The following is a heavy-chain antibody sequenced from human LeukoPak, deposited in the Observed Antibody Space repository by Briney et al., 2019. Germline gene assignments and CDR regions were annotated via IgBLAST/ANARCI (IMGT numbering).Heavy chain of an antibody. CDR2: IYYSGST. Sequence: SSETLSLTCTVSGGSISSSSYYWGWIRQPPGKGLEWIGSIYYSGSTYYNPSLKSRVTISVDTSKNQFSLKLSSVTAADTAVYYCARRGSGWYYFDYWGQGTLVTVSS. J-gene: IGHJ4*02. D-gene: IGHD6-19*01. CDR3: ARRGSGWYYFDY. CDR1: GGSISSSSYY. V-gene: IGHV4-39*01.